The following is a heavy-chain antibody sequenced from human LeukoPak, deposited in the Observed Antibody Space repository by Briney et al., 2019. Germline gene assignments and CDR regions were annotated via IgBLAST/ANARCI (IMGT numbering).Heavy chain of an antibody. J-gene: IGHJ4*02. CDR1: GGSISSSSYY. Sequence: PSETLSLTCTVSGGSISSSSYYWGWIRQPPGKGLEWIGSIYYSGSTYYNPSLKSRVTISVDTSKNQFSLKLSSVTAADTAVYYCARHVWSIAARPFDYWGQGTLVTVSS. CDR3: ARHVWSIAARPFDY. CDR2: IYYSGST. D-gene: IGHD6-6*01. V-gene: IGHV4-39*01.